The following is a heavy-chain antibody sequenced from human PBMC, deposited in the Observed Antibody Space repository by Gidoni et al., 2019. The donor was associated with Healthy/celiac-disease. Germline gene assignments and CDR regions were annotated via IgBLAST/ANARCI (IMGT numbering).Heavy chain of an antibody. D-gene: IGHD3-3*01. Sequence: EVQLLESGGGLVQPGGSLRLSCAASGFTFSSYAMSWVRQAPGKGLEWVSAISGSGGSTYYADSVKGRFTISRDNSKNTLYLQMNSLRAEDTAVYYCATPIFGVVIQGDRAFDIWGQGTMVTVSS. V-gene: IGHV3-23*01. J-gene: IGHJ3*02. CDR1: GFTFSSYA. CDR3: ATPIFGVVIQGDRAFDI. CDR2: ISGSGGST.